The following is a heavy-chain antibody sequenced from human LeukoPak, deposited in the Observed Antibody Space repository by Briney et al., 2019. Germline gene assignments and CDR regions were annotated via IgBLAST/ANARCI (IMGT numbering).Heavy chain of an antibody. J-gene: IGHJ4*02. CDR3: ARGGWYFDY. CDR2: IYYTGST. CDR1: GGSISSYY. D-gene: IGHD6-19*01. Sequence: PSETLSLTCTVSGGSISSYYWSWIRQPPGKGLEWIGYIYYTGSTNYNPSLKSRVTISVDASKNQFSLKLSSVTAADTAVYYCARGGWYFDYWGQGTLVTVSS. V-gene: IGHV4-59*01.